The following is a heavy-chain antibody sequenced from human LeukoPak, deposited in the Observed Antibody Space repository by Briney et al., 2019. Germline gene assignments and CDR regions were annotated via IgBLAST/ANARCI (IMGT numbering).Heavy chain of an antibody. CDR3: ARNGDSGGWFSASDY. J-gene: IGHJ4*02. V-gene: IGHV3-23*01. CDR2: ISGSGGST. CDR1: GFTFRTYG. Sequence: GGTLRLSCAVSGFTFRTYGMSWVRQAPGKGLQWVSSISGSGGSTYYADSVKGRFTISRDNSKNTLYLQMSSLRDGDTAIYYCARNGDSGGWFSASDYWGQGTLVTVSS. D-gene: IGHD2-15*01.